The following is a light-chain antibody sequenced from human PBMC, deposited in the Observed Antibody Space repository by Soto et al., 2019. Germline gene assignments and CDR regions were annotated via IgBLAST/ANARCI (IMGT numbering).Light chain of an antibody. CDR3: LQYSGSSYT. CDR1: QTISSW. CDR2: DAS. J-gene: IGKJ5*01. Sequence: DIQMTQSPSTLSGSVVDRVTITFRASQTISSWLAWYQQKPGKAPKLLIYDASSLESGVPSRFSGSGSGTDFTLIVSSLQPDDFATYYCLQYSGSSYTFGQGTRLEIK. V-gene: IGKV1-5*01.